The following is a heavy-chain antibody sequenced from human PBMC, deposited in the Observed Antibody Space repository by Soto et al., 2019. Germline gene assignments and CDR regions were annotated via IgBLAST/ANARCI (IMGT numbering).Heavy chain of an antibody. J-gene: IGHJ4*02. CDR1: GYTLTELS. Sequence: ASVKVSCKVSGYTLTELSMHWVRQAPGKGLEWMGGFDPEDGETIYAQKFQGRVTMTGDTSTDTAYMELSSLRSEDTAVYYCATSHYDFWSGFLGYWGQGTLVTSPQ. CDR2: FDPEDGET. D-gene: IGHD3-3*01. V-gene: IGHV1-24*01. CDR3: ATSHYDFWSGFLGY.